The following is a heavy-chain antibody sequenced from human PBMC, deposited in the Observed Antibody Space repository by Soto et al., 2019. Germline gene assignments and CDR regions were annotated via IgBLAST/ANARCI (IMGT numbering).Heavy chain of an antibody. CDR1: GGTFSSYT. V-gene: IGHV1-69*04. J-gene: IGHJ4*02. CDR3: ARDRGYSSGWYYFDY. Sequence: GASVKVSCKASGGTFSSYTISWVRQAPGQGLEWMGRIIPILGIANYAQKFQGRVTITADKSTSTAYMELSSLRSEDTAVYYCARDRGYSSGWYYFDYWGQGTLVTVSS. CDR2: IIPILGIA. D-gene: IGHD6-19*01.